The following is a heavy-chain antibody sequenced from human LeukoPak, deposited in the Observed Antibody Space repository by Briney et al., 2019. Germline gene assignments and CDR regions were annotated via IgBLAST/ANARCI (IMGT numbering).Heavy chain of an antibody. CDR1: GYTFTSYG. CDR2: ISAYNGNT. V-gene: IGHV1-18*01. J-gene: IGHJ3*02. D-gene: IGHD2/OR15-2a*01. Sequence: ASVKVSCKASGYTFTSYGISWVRQAPGQGLEWMGWISAYNGNTNYAQKLQGRVTMTTDTSTSTAYMELRSLRSEDTAVYYCARGQLQRVVGIFPSPNDAFDIWGQETMVTVSS. CDR3: ARGQLQRVVGIFPSPNDAFDI.